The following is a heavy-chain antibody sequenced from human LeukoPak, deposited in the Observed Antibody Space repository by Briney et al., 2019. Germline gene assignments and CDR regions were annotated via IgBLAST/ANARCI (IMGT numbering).Heavy chain of an antibody. D-gene: IGHD3-16*02. CDR2: IYYSGST. CDR3: ARAIGYTAENTNYSYYMYV. J-gene: IGHJ6*03. V-gene: IGHV4-39*01. Sequence: SETLSLTCTVSGGSISSSGYYWGWIRQPPGKGLGWIESIYYSGSTYSHRSLTSQVTISVDTSKNQFSTKLTSATGPGTTVYYGARAIGYTAENTNYSYYMYVWGKGTTVTVSS. CDR1: GGSISSSGYY.